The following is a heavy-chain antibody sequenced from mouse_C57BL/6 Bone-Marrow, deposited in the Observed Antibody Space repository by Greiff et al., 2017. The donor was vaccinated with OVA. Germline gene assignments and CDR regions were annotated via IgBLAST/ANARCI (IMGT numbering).Heavy chain of an antibody. Sequence: VKLVESGAELARPGASVKMSCKASGYTFTSYTMHWVKQRPGQGLEWIGYINPSSGYTKYNQKFKDKATLTADKSSSTAYMQLSSLTSEDSAVYYCAREGMGLPFDYWGQGTTLTVSS. CDR2: INPSSGYT. CDR3: AREGMGLPFDY. CDR1: GYTFTSYT. V-gene: IGHV1-4*01. D-gene: IGHD5-5*01. J-gene: IGHJ2*01.